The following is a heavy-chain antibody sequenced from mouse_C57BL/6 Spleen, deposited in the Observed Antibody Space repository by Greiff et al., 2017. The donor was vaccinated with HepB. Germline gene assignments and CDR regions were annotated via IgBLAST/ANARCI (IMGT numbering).Heavy chain of an antibody. CDR1: GYTFTSYW. V-gene: IGHV1-50*01. J-gene: IGHJ2*01. D-gene: IGHD3-1*01. Sequence: QVQLKEPGAELVKPGASVKLSCKASGYTFTSYWMQWVKQRPGQGLEWIGEIDPSDSYTNYNQKFKGKATLTVDTSSSTAYMQLSSLTSEDSAVYFSALRGAPPVFDYWGQGTTLTVSS. CDR3: ALRGAPPVFDY. CDR2: IDPSDSYT.